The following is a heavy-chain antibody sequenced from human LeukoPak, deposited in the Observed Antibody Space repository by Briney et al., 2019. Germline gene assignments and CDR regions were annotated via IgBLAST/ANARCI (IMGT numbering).Heavy chain of an antibody. J-gene: IGHJ3*02. CDR1: GYTFTSYG. D-gene: IGHD3-22*01. V-gene: IGHV1-2*02. CDR2: INPNSGGT. CDR3: ARATRITMIVVVSDAFDI. Sequence: ASVKVSCKASGYTFTSYGINWVRQAPGQGLEWMGWINPNSGGTNYAQKFQGRVTMTRDTSISTAYMELSRLRSDDTAVYYCARATRITMIVVVSDAFDIWGQGTMVTVSS.